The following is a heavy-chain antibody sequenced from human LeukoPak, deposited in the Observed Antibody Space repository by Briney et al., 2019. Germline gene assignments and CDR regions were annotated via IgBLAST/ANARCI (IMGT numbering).Heavy chain of an antibody. V-gene: IGHV3-11*01. Sequence: PGGSLRLSCAASGFTFSDYYMSWIRQAPGKGLEWVSYISSSGSTIYYADSVKGRFTISRDNAKNSLYLQMNSLRAEDTAVYYCARDGGFDFWSGYYYYGMDVWGQGTTVTISS. CDR3: ARDGGFDFWSGYYYYGMDV. D-gene: IGHD3-3*01. J-gene: IGHJ6*02. CDR2: ISSSGSTI. CDR1: GFTFSDYY.